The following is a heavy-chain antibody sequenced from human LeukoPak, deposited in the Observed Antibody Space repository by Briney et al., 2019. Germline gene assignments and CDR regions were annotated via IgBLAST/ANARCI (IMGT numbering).Heavy chain of an antibody. J-gene: IGHJ4*02. Sequence: ASVKVSCKASGYTFTSYDINWVRQATGQGLEWMGWMNPNSGNTGYAQKFQGRVTMTRNTSMSTAYMELSSLRSEDTAVYYCASGSGYDQELFDYWGQGTLVTVSS. V-gene: IGHV1-8*01. CDR2: MNPNSGNT. CDR3: ASGSGYDQELFDY. CDR1: GYTFTSYD. D-gene: IGHD5-12*01.